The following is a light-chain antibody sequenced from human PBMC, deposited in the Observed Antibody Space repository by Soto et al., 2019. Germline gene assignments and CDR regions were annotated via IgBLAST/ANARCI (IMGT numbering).Light chain of an antibody. CDR2: GNS. J-gene: IGLJ3*02. CDR1: SSNIGAGYD. CDR3: QSYDSSLSGWV. Sequence: QLVLTQPPSVSGAPGQRVTISCTGSSSNIGAGYDVHWYQQLPGTAPKLLISGNSNRPSGVPDRFSGSKSGTSASLAITGLQAADEADYYCQSYDSSLSGWVFGGGTKLTVL. V-gene: IGLV1-40*01.